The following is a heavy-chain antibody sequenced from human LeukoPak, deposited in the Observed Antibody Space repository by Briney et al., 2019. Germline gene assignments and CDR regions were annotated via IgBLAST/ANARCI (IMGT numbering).Heavy chain of an antibody. CDR1: GGSISSYY. Sequence: SETLSLTCTVSGGSISSYYWSWIRQPAGKGLEWIGHIYTSGSTNYNPSLKSRVTMSVDTSKNQFSLKLSSVTAADTAVYYCARMYSSGWYVSFDWGQGTLVTVSS. CDR2: IYTSGST. V-gene: IGHV4-4*07. D-gene: IGHD6-19*01. CDR3: ARMYSSGWYVSFD. J-gene: IGHJ4*02.